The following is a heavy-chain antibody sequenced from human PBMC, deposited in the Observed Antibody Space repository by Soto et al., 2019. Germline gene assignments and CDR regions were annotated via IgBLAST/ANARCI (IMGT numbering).Heavy chain of an antibody. J-gene: IGHJ4*02. D-gene: IGHD3-22*01. V-gene: IGHV3-66*01. Sequence: GGSLRLSCAASGFTVSVNLINWVRQAPGKGLEWVSVINSGGTTDYADSVKGRFTISRDNSKNTLYLQMNSLRAEDTAVYYCAKSIPYYYDSSGYYFDYWGQGTLVTVSS. CDR1: GFTVSVNL. CDR3: AKSIPYYYDSSGYYFDY. CDR2: INSGGTT.